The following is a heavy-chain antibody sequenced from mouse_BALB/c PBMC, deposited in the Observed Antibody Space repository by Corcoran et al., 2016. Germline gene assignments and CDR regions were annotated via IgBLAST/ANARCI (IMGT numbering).Heavy chain of an antibody. J-gene: IGHJ2*01. CDR3: ASRGEGSFDY. Sequence: QIQLVQSGPELKKPGETVRISCKASGYTFTTAGMQWVQKMPGKGLKWIGWINTHSGVPKYAEDFKGRFAFSLETSASTAYLQISNLKNEDTATYFWASRGEGSFDYWGQGTTLTVSS. CDR1: GYTFTTAG. D-gene: IGHD2-13*01. CDR2: INTHSGVP. V-gene: IGHV9-4*02.